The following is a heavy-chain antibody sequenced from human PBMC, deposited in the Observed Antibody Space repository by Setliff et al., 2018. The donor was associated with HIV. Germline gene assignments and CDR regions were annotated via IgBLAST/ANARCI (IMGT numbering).Heavy chain of an antibody. CDR1: GYTFTGYY. V-gene: IGHV1-2*02. J-gene: IGHJ4*02. CDR2: INPNSGDT. Sequence: ASVKVSCKASGYTFTGYYVHWVRQAPGQGPEWMGWINPNSGDTNYAQKFQGRVSMTRDTSIFTAYMELSRLRSDDTAVYYCAGVSSQFSEWRKDYFEYWGRGSLVTVSS. CDR3: AGVSSQFSEWRKDYFEY. D-gene: IGHD3-3*01.